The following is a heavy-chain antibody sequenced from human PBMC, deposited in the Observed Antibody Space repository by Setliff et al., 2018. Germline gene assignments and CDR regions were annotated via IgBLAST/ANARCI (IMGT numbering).Heavy chain of an antibody. J-gene: IGHJ4*02. CDR3: ATQITMVRGVTDSHFDY. CDR1: GYTFTNYD. CDR2: FDPEDGET. V-gene: IGHV1-24*01. D-gene: IGHD3-10*01. Sequence: ASVKVSCKASGYTFTNYDINWVRQAPGKGLEWMGGFDPEDGETIYAQKFQGRVTMTEDTSTDTAYMELSSLRSEDTAVYYCATQITMVRGVTDSHFDYWGQGTLVTVSS.